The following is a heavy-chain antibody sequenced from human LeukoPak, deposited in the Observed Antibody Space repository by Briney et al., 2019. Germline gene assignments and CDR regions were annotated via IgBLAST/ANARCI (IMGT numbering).Heavy chain of an antibody. V-gene: IGHV4-39*07. CDR3: ERSPQGTATTANWLDP. CDR2: MSYSGRT. J-gene: IGHJ5*02. CDR1: GGSISISNYY. D-gene: IGHD4-17*01. Sequence: SETLSLTCTVSGGSISISNYYWGWIRQPPGKGLVWIGSMSYSGRTYYNPSLKTRVTVSLDTSKNQFSLNLISVTAADTAVYYCERSPQGTATTANWLDPWGQGTLVTVSS.